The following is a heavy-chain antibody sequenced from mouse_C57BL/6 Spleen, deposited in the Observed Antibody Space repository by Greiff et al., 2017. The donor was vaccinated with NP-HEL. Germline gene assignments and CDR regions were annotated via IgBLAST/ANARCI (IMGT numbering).Heavy chain of an antibody. CDR2: INPSNGGT. V-gene: IGHV1-53*01. Sequence: QVQLQQPGTELVKPGASVKLSCKASGYTFTSYWMHWVKQRPGQGLEWIGNINPSNGGTNYNEKFKSKATLTVDKSSSTAYMQLSSLTSEDSAVYYCARISTVVAPRYWYFDVWGTGTTVTVSS. D-gene: IGHD1-1*01. CDR1: GYTFTSYW. CDR3: ARISTVVAPRYWYFDV. J-gene: IGHJ1*03.